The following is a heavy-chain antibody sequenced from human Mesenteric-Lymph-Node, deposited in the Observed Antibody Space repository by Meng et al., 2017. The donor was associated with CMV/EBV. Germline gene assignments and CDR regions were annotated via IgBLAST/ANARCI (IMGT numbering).Heavy chain of an antibody. Sequence: GGSLRLSCAASGFPFNTFGMHWVRQAPGKGLEWVALIWHDEKNKDYADSVKGRFAIARDNAKNTLYLQMSSLTAEDTAVYYCARQLVTDFWNAIDYWGRGTLVTVSS. V-gene: IGHV3-33*01. CDR3: ARQLVTDFWNAIDY. CDR1: GFPFNTFG. CDR2: IWHDEKNK. J-gene: IGHJ4*02. D-gene: IGHD3-3*01.